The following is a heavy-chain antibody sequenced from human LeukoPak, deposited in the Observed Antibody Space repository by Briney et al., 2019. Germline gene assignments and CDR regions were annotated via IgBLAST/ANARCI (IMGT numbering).Heavy chain of an antibody. CDR1: GYSISSGYY. V-gene: IGHV4-38-2*02. Sequence: PSETLSLTCTVSGYSISSGYYWGWIRQPPGKGLEWIGSIYHSGSTYYNPSLKSRVTISVDTSKNQFSLKLSSVTAADTAVYYCASIIPGLLIDYWGQGTLVTVSS. D-gene: IGHD1-14*01. J-gene: IGHJ4*02. CDR3: ASIIPGLLIDY. CDR2: IYHSGST.